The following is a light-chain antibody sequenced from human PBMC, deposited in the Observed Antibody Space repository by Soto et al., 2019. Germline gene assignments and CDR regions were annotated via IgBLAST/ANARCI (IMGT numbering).Light chain of an antibody. CDR1: SSNIGAGHD. CDR3: CSYADTYTSPYV. Sequence: QSVLTQPPSVSGAPGQRVTISCTGSSSNIGAGHDVHWYQQLPGTAPKLLIYGNGNRPSGVPERFSGSKSGTSASLAITGLQAEDEADYYCCSYADTYTSPYVFGTGTKVTVL. J-gene: IGLJ1*01. V-gene: IGLV1-40*01. CDR2: GNG.